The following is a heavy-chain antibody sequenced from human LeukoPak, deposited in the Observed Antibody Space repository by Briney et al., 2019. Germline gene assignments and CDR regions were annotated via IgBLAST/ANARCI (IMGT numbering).Heavy chain of an antibody. J-gene: IGHJ3*02. CDR3: ARHRWELNAFDI. CDR1: SVSIRSYY. V-gene: IGHV4-59*08. Sequence: SETLSLTCTVSSVSIRSYYWSWIRQPPGKGLEWIGYIYYSGRTDYNPSLKSRVTMSVDTSKNQFSLILSSVTAADTAAYYCARHRWELNAFDIWGQGTMVTVSS. CDR2: IYYSGRT. D-gene: IGHD1-26*01.